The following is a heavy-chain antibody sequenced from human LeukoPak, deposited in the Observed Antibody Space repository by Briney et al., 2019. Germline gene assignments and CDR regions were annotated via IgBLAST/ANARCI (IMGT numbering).Heavy chain of an antibody. Sequence: GGSLRLSCAASGFTSSSYAMHWVRQAPGKGLEWVAVISYDGSNKYYADSVKGRFTISRDNSKNTLYLQMNSLRAEDTAVYYCAREILRYFGWGYYGMDVWGKGTTVTVSS. CDR1: GFTSSSYA. CDR3: AREILRYFGWGYYGMDV. D-gene: IGHD3-9*01. V-gene: IGHV3-30*04. J-gene: IGHJ6*04. CDR2: ISYDGSNK.